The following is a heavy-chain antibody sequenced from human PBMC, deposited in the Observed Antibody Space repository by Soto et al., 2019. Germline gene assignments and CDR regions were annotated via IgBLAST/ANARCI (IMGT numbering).Heavy chain of an antibody. Sequence: AGGSLRLSCAASGFTFSSYGMHWVRQAPGKGLEWVAVIWYDGSNKYYADSVKGRFTISRDNSKNTLYLQMNSLRAEDTAVYYCARERTGYCSGGSCYPNWFDPWGQGTLVTVSS. D-gene: IGHD2-15*01. CDR3: ARERTGYCSGGSCYPNWFDP. CDR2: IWYDGSNK. CDR1: GFTFSSYG. J-gene: IGHJ5*02. V-gene: IGHV3-33*01.